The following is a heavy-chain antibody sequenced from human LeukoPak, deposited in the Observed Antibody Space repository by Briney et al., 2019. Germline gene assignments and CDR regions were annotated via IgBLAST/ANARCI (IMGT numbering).Heavy chain of an antibody. V-gene: IGHV3-30*04. CDR2: ISYDGSNK. CDR3: ARSYCAGGDCYLYY. CDR1: GFTFSSYA. J-gene: IGHJ4*02. Sequence: GGSLRLSCAASGFTFSSYAMHWVRQAPGKGLEWVAVISYDGSNKYYADSVKGRFTISRDNSKNTLYLQMNSLRAEDTAVYYCARSYCAGGDCYLYYWGQGTLVTVSS. D-gene: IGHD2-21*02.